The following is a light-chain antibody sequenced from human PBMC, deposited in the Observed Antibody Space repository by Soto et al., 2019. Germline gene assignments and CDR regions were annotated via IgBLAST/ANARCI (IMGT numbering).Light chain of an antibody. CDR3: QQYDTSCA. CDR1: QNIRNS. CDR2: TAS. Sequence: DIPMTQSPSTLSASVGDRVTITSRASQNIRNSLAWYQQKPGKGPKLLIYTASNLESGVPSRVTGRGSGTEFTLTISSLQPDDFATYYCQQYDTSCAFGQGTKVEIK. V-gene: IGKV1-5*03. J-gene: IGKJ1*01.